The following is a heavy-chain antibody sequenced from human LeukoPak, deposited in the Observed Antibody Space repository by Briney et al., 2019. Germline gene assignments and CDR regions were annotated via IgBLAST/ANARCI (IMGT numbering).Heavy chain of an antibody. CDR3: AKDPNGDYIGAFDI. J-gene: IGHJ3*02. V-gene: IGHV3-48*04. CDR2: ISSSSSGI. Sequence: GGSLRLSCAASGFTFSTYSLNWVRQAPGKGLEWISYISSSSSGIYYADSVKGRFTISRDNSKNTLYLQMSSLRAEDTAVYYCAKDPNGDYIGAFDIWGQGTMVTVSS. CDR1: GFTFSTYS. D-gene: IGHD4-17*01.